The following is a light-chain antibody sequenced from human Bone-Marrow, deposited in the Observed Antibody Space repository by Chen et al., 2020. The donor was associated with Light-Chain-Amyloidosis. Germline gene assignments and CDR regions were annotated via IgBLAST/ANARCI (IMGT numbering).Light chain of an antibody. J-gene: IGLJ3*02. CDR3: QVWDRSSDRPV. CDR2: DDS. Sequence: SYVLTQPSSVSVAPGQTATSPSGGNNIGSTSVHWYQQTPGQAPLLVVYDDSDRPSGIPERLSGSNSGNTATLTISRVEAGDEADYYCQVWDRSSDRPVFGGGTKLTVL. CDR1: NIGSTS. V-gene: IGLV3-21*02.